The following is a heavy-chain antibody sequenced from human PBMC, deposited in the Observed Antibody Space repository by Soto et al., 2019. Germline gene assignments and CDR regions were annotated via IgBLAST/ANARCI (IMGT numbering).Heavy chain of an antibody. CDR2: IYYSGST. CDR3: ARDETGLNYYGMDV. D-gene: IGHD2-21*01. J-gene: IGHJ6*02. V-gene: IGHV4-59*01. CDR1: GGSLSSFY. Sequence: SETLSVTCSVAGGSLSSFYLILIRPPPGKGLEWIGYIYYSGSTDYNPSLKSRVTISVDTSKNQFSLKLSSVTAADTAVYYCARDETGLNYYGMDVWGQGTTVTVSS.